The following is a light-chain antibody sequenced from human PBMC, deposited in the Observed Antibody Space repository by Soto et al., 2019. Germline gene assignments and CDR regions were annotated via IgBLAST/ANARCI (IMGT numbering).Light chain of an antibody. V-gene: IGKV3-20*01. Sequence: EIVLTQSPGTLSLSPGERATLSCRASQSVSSTYLAWYQQKPGQAPRLLIYGASSRTTGIPDRFSGSGSGTDFTLTISRLVPEDFAVYYCHQYVSSPWTFGQGTKVEI. CDR1: QSVSSTY. J-gene: IGKJ1*01. CDR2: GAS. CDR3: HQYVSSPWT.